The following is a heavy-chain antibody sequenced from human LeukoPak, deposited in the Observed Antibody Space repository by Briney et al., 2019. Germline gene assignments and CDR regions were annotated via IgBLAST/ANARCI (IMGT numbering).Heavy chain of an antibody. J-gene: IGHJ4*02. CDR1: GASISSYY. V-gene: IGHV4-59*08. CDR3: ARQGIRGQWLFHFDY. Sequence: PSETLSLTCSVSGASISSYYWSWIRQSPGKGPEWIGYIYYSGTTNYNPSLKSRVTISIDTSKNQFSLKLISVTAADTAVYYCARQGIRGQWLFHFDYWGQGTLVTVSA. D-gene: IGHD6-19*01. CDR2: IYYSGTT.